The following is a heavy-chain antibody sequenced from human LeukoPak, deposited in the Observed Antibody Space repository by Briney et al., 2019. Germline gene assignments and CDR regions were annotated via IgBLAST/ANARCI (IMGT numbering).Heavy chain of an antibody. Sequence: GGSLRLSCAASGITFSSFTMHWVRQFPGKGLEWLAVISYDGNSEYYADSVKGRFIISRDNSKNTLHLQMNSLRAEDSAVYYCAAQWLVLGAFDIWGQGTMVTVS. CDR1: GITFSSFT. CDR3: AAQWLVLGAFDI. D-gene: IGHD6-19*01. V-gene: IGHV3-30-3*01. CDR2: ISYDGNSE. J-gene: IGHJ3*02.